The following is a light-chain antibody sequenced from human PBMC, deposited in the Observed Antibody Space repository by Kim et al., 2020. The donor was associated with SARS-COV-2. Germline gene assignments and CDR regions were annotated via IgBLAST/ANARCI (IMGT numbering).Light chain of an antibody. V-gene: IGLV1-44*01. Sequence: QSVLTQPPSASGTPGQRVTISCSGSSSNIGSNTVNWYQQLPGTAPKLLIYSNNQRPSGVPDRFSGSKSGTSASLAISGLQSEDEAEYYCAAWDDSLNGWVFGGGPKLTVL. CDR3: AAWDDSLNGWV. J-gene: IGLJ3*02. CDR1: SSNIGSNT. CDR2: SNN.